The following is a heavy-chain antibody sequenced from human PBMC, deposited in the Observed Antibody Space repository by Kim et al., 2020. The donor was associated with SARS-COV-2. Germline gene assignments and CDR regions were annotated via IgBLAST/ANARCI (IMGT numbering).Heavy chain of an antibody. CDR3: ARGLSGWGAFDI. J-gene: IGHJ3*02. Sequence: YCNPSPKSRVTIAVATSKNHFSQNLNSVTAADTAVYYCARGLSGWGAFDIWGQGTVVTVSS. D-gene: IGHD3-16*01. V-gene: IGHV4-39*07.